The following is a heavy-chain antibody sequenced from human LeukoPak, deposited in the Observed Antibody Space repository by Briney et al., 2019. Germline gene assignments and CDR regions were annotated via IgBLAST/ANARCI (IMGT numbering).Heavy chain of an antibody. V-gene: IGHV2-5*02. CDR2: IYWDDIK. CDR1: GFSLSTSGEG. CDR3: AHRRGGSGISYNSFDY. D-gene: IGHD3-10*01. J-gene: IGHJ4*02. Sequence: SGPTLVKPTQTLTLTCTFSGFSLSTSGEGVGWICQPPGKALEWLAVIYWDDIKRYSPSLNGRLTSTKDTSKNQVVLTMTNMDPVDTATYYCAHRRGGSGISYNSFDYWGQGTLVTVSS.